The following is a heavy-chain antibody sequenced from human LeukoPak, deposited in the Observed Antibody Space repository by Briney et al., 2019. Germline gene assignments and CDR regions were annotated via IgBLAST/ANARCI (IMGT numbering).Heavy chain of an antibody. CDR3: ARGDSSTWVY. CDR1: GGSISGYY. D-gene: IGHD6-6*01. Sequence: EPSETLSLTCTVSGGSISGYYWSWIRQPPGKGLEWIGYIYYSGSTNYNPSLKSRVTISVDTSKNQFSLKLSSVTAADTAVYYCARGDSSTWVYWGQGTLVTVSS. V-gene: IGHV4-59*01. J-gene: IGHJ4*02. CDR2: IYYSGST.